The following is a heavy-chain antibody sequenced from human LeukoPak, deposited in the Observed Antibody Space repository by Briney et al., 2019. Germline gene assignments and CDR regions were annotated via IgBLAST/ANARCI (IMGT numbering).Heavy chain of an antibody. Sequence: SETLSLTCAVSGGSINTGNWWSWVRQTPGKGLEWIGEIYHSGSTDYNPSLKSRVTISADTSKNQFSLRLNSVTAADTAVYYCARDPYFDGFDYWGQGTLVTVSS. CDR2: IYHSGST. CDR1: GGSINTGNW. CDR3: ARDPYFDGFDY. J-gene: IGHJ4*02. D-gene: IGHD3-9*01. V-gene: IGHV4-4*02.